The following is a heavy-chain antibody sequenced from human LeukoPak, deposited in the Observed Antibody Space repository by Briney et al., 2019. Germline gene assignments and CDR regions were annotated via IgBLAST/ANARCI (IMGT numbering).Heavy chain of an antibody. CDR3: ATTKRGYSYGSGRYYYYGMDA. V-gene: IGHV1-69*04. CDR1: GGTFSSYA. Sequence: SVKVSCKASGGTFSSYAISWVRQAPGQGLEWMGRIIPILGIANYAQKFQGRVTITADKSTSTAYMELSSLRSEDTAVYYCATTKRGYSYGSGRYYYYGMDAWGQGTTVTVSS. CDR2: IIPILGIA. D-gene: IGHD5-18*01. J-gene: IGHJ6*02.